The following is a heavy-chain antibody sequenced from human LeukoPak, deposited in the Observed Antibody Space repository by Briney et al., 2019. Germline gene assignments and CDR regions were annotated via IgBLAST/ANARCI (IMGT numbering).Heavy chain of an antibody. V-gene: IGHV3-7*01. Sequence: GGSLRLSCAASGFTFSSYWMTWVRQAPGKGLEWVANIKHNGDELNYVDSVEDRFTISRDNATNSPYLHMTSLRAEDTAVYYCARELRTFDSWGQGTLVTVSS. CDR1: GFTFSSYW. J-gene: IGHJ4*02. CDR3: ARELRTFDS. D-gene: IGHD3-16*01. CDR2: IKHNGDEL.